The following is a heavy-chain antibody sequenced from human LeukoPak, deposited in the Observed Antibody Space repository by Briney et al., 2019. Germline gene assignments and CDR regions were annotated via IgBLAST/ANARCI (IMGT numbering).Heavy chain of an antibody. J-gene: IGHJ4*02. CDR2: VHSGGS. V-gene: IGHV4-61*02. D-gene: IGHD3-22*01. CDR3: ARSYDISGYQARGFDY. Sequence: KPSETLSLTCTVSGGSISSGSYHWNWIRQPAGKALEWIGRVHSGGSDYNPSLKSRVTILEDTPKNQFALKLSPVTAADTAVYYCARSYDISGYQARGFDYWGQGSLVTVSS. CDR1: GGSISSGSYH.